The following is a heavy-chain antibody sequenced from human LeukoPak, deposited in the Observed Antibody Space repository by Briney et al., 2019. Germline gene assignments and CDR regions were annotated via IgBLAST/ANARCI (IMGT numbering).Heavy chain of an antibody. Sequence: PGGSLRLSCAASGFTFSSYGMSWVRQAPGKGLEWVSAISGSGGSTYYADSVKGRFTISRDNSKNTLYLQMNSLRAEDTAVYYCAKKPSYYYDSSGYVTTDYWGQGTLVSVSS. CDR2: ISGSGGST. CDR3: AKKPSYYYDSSGYVTTDY. CDR1: GFTFSSYG. V-gene: IGHV3-23*01. D-gene: IGHD3-22*01. J-gene: IGHJ4*02.